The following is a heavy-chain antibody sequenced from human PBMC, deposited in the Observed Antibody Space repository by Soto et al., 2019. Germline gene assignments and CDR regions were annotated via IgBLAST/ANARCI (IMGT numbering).Heavy chain of an antibody. CDR2: IYYSGGA. D-gene: IGHD3-22*01. J-gene: IGHJ4*02. CDR1: GGSVNSGLYY. V-gene: IGHV4-61*01. Sequence: SETLSLTCTVSGGSVNSGLYYWTWLRQTPGKGLDWIGRIYYSGGADYKSSLKSRLTISLDASKNQFSLRLESVTAADTAIYYCAREYTYFESSGYYRQFDSWGPGTLVTVS. CDR3: AREYTYFESSGYYRQFDS.